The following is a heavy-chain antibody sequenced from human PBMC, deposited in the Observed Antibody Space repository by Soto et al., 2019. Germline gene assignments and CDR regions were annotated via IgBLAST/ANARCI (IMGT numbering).Heavy chain of an antibody. CDR3: AKTGFQNYYYYGMDV. Sequence: PGGSLRLSCATSGFTFSSDWMHWVRQAPGKGLVWVSRINKDGSYRNYADFVEGRFTISRDNSKNTLYLQMNSLRAEDTAVYYCAKTGFQNYYYYGMDVWGQGTTVTVSS. CDR2: INKDGSYR. J-gene: IGHJ6*02. V-gene: IGHV3-74*01. CDR1: GFTFSSDW.